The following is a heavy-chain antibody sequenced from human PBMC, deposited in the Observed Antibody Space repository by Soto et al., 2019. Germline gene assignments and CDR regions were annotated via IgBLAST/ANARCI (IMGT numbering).Heavy chain of an antibody. V-gene: IGHV3-33*01. CDR2: IWYDGSNK. Sequence: PGGSLRLSCAASGFTFSSYGMHWVRQAPGKGLEWVAVIWYDGSNKYYADSVKGRFTISRDNSKNTLYLQMNSLRAEDTAVYYCARDLYEGSYSSGWSEFQHWGQGTLVTVSS. D-gene: IGHD6-19*01. CDR1: GFTFSSYG. CDR3: ARDLYEGSYSSGWSEFQH. J-gene: IGHJ1*01.